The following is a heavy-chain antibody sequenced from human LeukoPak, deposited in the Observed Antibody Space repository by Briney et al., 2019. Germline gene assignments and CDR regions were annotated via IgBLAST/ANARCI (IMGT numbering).Heavy chain of an antibody. V-gene: IGHV3-23*01. CDR2: IIVSSSRT. J-gene: IGHJ3*02. CDR1: GLTFSNYA. Sequence: GGSLRLSCAASGLTFSNYAVTWVRQAPGKGLEWVSSIIVSSSRTYYADSVKGRFTISRDNSKNTLYLQMNSLRAEDTALYYCSKDPNGDYIGAFDMWGPGTLVTVSS. D-gene: IGHD4-17*01. CDR3: SKDPNGDYIGAFDM.